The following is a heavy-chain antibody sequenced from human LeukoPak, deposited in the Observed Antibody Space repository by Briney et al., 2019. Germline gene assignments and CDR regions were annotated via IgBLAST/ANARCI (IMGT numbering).Heavy chain of an antibody. CDR3: ARMDYGGNDVNWFDP. J-gene: IGHJ5*02. V-gene: IGHV1-8*01. CDR1: GYTFTSYG. Sequence: ASVKVSCKASGYTFTSYGINWARQATGQGLEWMGWMNPNSGNTGYAQKFQGRGTMTRNTSISTAYMELSSLRSDDTAVYYCARMDYGGNDVNWFDPWGQGTLVTVSS. D-gene: IGHD4-23*01. CDR2: MNPNSGNT.